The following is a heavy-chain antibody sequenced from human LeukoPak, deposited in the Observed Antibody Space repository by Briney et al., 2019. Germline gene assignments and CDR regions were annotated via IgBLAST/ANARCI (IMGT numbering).Heavy chain of an antibody. J-gene: IGHJ4*02. CDR2: ISYDGSNK. V-gene: IGHV3-30*03. D-gene: IGHD2-2*01. CDR3: ASLGLTDIVVVPAAIHFDY. Sequence: GGSLRLSCAASGFTFSSYGMHWVRQAPGKGLEWVAVISYDGSNKYYADSVKGRFTISRDNSKNTLYLQMNSLRAEDTAVYYCASLGLTDIVVVPAAIHFDYWGQGTLVTVSS. CDR1: GFTFSSYG.